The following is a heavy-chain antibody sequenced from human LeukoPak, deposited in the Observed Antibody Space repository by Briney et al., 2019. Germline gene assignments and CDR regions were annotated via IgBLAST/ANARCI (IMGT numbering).Heavy chain of an antibody. J-gene: IGHJ4*02. V-gene: IGHV3-7*01. CDR2: IKQYGGDK. D-gene: IGHD3-10*01. CDR3: ARVGLDHSRSYERDFDY. CDR1: GFTFDKHW. Sequence: PGGSVRLSCRASGFTFDKHWMSWVRQAPGKGLEWVASIKQYGGDKYYVDSVKGRFTISRDNVENSLFLQMNSLTSEDTAVYYCARVGLDHSRSYERDFDYWGQGTLVTVSS.